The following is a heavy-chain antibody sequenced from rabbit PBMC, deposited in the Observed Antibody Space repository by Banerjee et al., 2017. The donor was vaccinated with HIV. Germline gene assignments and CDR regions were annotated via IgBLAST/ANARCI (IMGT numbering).Heavy chain of an antibody. CDR1: GFSFSSSYW. J-gene: IGHJ4*01. Sequence: QQQLVESGGGLVKPEGSLTLTCTASGFSFSSSYWICWVRQAPGKGLEWIACIYAGSSGSTHYASWAKGRFTISKTSSTTVTLQMTSLTAADTATYFCARNDYGDYAYYFNLWGQGTLVTVS. V-gene: IGHV1S45*01. CDR3: ARNDYGDYAYYFNL. CDR2: IYAGSSGST. D-gene: IGHD2-1*01.